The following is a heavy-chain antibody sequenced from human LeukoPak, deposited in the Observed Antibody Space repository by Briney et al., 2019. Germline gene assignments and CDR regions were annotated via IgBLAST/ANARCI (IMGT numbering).Heavy chain of an antibody. CDR2: IIPIVDVT. V-gene: IGHV1-69*04. J-gene: IGHJ4*02. D-gene: IGHD3-10*01. Sequence: SVKVSCKASGGTFSNFALSWVRQAPGQGLQWVGRIIPIVDVTSYAQNFKGRVTITADESTTTAYMELSSLRSEDTAVYYCAREMGDREFYFDYWGQGTLVTVSS. CDR1: GGTFSNFA. CDR3: AREMGDREFYFDY.